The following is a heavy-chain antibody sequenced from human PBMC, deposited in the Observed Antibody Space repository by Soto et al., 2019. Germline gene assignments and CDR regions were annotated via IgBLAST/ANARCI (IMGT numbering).Heavy chain of an antibody. CDR3: ARQMVRGNYYYYGMDV. Sequence: SETLSLTCTVSGGSISSSSYYWGWIRQPPGKGLEWIGSIYYSGSTYYNPSLKSRVTISVDTSKNQFSLKLSSVTAADTAVYYSARQMVRGNYYYYGMDVWGQGTTVTVSS. CDR2: IYYSGST. J-gene: IGHJ6*02. V-gene: IGHV4-39*01. CDR1: GGSISSSSYY. D-gene: IGHD3-10*01.